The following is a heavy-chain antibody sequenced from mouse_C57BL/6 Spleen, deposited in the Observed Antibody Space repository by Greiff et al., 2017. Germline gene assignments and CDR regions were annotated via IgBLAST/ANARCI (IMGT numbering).Heavy chain of an antibody. D-gene: IGHD3-2*02. CDR2: LYPRSGTT. J-gene: IGHJ3*01. CDR3: ARGAQDTWFAY. Sequence: QVQLQPSGAELARPGASVKLSCKASGYTFTSYGISWVQQRTGQGLEWIGELYPRSGTTYYHEKFKGKATLTADKSSSPAYMELRSLTAEDAAVYFCARGAQDTWFAYWGQGTLVTVAA. CDR1: GYTFTSYG. V-gene: IGHV1-81*01.